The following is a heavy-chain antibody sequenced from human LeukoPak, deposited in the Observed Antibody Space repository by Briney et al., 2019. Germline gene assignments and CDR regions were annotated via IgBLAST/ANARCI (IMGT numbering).Heavy chain of an antibody. Sequence: GGSLRLSCAASGFTFSSYSMNWVRQAPGKGLEWVSYISSSTIYYADSVKGRFTISRDNAKNSLYLQMNSLRDEDTAVYYCARADYGDYAVVDGFDYWGQGTLVTVSS. CDR3: ARADYGDYAVVDGFDY. CDR2: ISSSTI. D-gene: IGHD4-17*01. V-gene: IGHV3-48*02. J-gene: IGHJ4*02. CDR1: GFTFSSYS.